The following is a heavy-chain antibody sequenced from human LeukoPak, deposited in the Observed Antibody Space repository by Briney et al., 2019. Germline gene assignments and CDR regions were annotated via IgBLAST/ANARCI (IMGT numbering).Heavy chain of an antibody. Sequence: SETLSLTCTVSGGSIRSHYWSWIRQSPGKGLEWIGHFYYSGSTNYNPSLKSRVTISVDTFKNQFSLKLSSVTAADTAVYYCARGLSASYDFNWFDSWGQGTLVTVSS. D-gene: IGHD2/OR15-2a*01. CDR1: GGSIRSHY. CDR3: ARGLSASYDFNWFDS. V-gene: IGHV4-59*11. CDR2: FYYSGST. J-gene: IGHJ5*01.